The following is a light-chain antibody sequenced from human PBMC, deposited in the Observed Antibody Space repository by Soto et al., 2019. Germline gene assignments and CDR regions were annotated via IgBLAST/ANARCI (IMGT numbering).Light chain of an antibody. CDR3: QSYDSSLSGKVV. J-gene: IGLJ2*01. Sequence: QAVVTQPPSVSGAPGQRVTISCTGSSSNIGAGYDVHWYQQLPGTAPKLLIYGNSNRPSGVPDRFSGSKSGTSASLAITGLQAEEEADYYCQSYDSSLSGKVVFGGGTKLTVL. V-gene: IGLV1-40*01. CDR1: SSNIGAGYD. CDR2: GNS.